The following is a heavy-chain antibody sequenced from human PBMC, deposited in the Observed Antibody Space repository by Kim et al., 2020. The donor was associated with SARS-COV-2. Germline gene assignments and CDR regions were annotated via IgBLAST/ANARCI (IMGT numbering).Heavy chain of an antibody. CDR2: ISGSGGTT. Sequence: GGSLRLSCVASGVTFTDYAMSWVRQAPGGGLEWVSGISGSGGTTYYADSVKSRFTISRDNSRNTLDLQMNSLRAEDTALYYCAKCNNWNDYVFDMWGQGTMVTVSS. CDR3: AKCNNWNDYVFDM. D-gene: IGHD1-1*01. V-gene: IGHV3-23*01. CDR1: GVTFTDYA. J-gene: IGHJ3*02.